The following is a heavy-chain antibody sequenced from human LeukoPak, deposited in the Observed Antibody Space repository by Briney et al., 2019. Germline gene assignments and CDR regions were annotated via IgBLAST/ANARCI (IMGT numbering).Heavy chain of an antibody. V-gene: IGHV3-23*01. CDR2: IIGSGNSI. Sequence: GGSLRVSCAASGFTFDTYAMSWVRQAPGNGLEWVSLIIGSGNSIHYADSVKGRFTISRDNFKNTVFLQLNSLRPEDTAVYYCAKHGDNVWGSFRFGLDYWGQGTLVTVSS. CDR3: AKHGDNVWGSFRFGLDY. J-gene: IGHJ4*02. CDR1: GFTFDTYA. D-gene: IGHD3-16*02.